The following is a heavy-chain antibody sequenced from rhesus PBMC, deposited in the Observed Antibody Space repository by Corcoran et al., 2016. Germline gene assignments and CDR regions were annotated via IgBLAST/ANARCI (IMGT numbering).Heavy chain of an antibody. J-gene: IGHJ4*01. Sequence: EVQLVQSGAEVKRPGESLKISCKTSGYSFTSYWISWVRQMPGKGREWMGAIVPIDSESRYRPSFQGQVTISADTSISTAYLQWSSLKASDTATYYCAKDDYNWNYFDYWGQGVLVTVSS. V-gene: IGHV5-20*02. CDR1: GYSFTSYW. CDR2: IVPIDSES. CDR3: AKDDYNWNYFDY. D-gene: IGHD1-26*01.